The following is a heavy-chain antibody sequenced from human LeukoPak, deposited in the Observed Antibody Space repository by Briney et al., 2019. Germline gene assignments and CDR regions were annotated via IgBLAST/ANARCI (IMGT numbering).Heavy chain of an antibody. V-gene: IGHV3-23*01. CDR1: GFTFSSYA. CDR2: FSTSGRT. CDR3: ARGLDSSGYYHVVDS. D-gene: IGHD3-22*01. J-gene: IGHJ4*02. Sequence: GGSLRLSCADSGFTFSSYAMSWVRQAPGKGLEWVSLFSTSGRTHYADSVQGRFTISRDNSKNTLSLHMNSLRAEDTAVYYCARGLDSSGYYHVVDSWGQGALVTVSS.